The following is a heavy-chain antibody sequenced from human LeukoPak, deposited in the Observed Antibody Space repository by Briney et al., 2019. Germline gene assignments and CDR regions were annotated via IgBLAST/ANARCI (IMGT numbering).Heavy chain of an antibody. D-gene: IGHD3-3*01. J-gene: IGHJ4*02. CDR2: VHYSGSS. CDR3: ARVKVLRFLEWFLDF. Sequence: SQTLSLTCTVSGGSVSSDEYYWSWVRQHPGKGLEWIGYVHYSGSSYYIPSLESRVTMSVEVSKNQFSLELRSVTAADTAVYYCARVKVLRFLEWFLDFWGQGALVTVSS. CDR1: GGSVSSDEYY. V-gene: IGHV4-31*03.